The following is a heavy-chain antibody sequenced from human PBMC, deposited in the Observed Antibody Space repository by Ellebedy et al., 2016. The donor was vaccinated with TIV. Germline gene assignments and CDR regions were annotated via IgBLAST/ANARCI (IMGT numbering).Heavy chain of an antibody. CDR2: LSGNGYSI. Sequence: GESLKISCAASGFIFASYAMSWVRQAPGQGLEWVASLSGNGYSINYADSVKGRFTISRDNSKNTLYLQVNSLRAEDTAVYYCAKGMGNWNLYFDFWGLGTLLTVSS. CDR3: AKGMGNWNLYFDF. V-gene: IGHV3-23*01. D-gene: IGHD1-7*01. J-gene: IGHJ4*02. CDR1: GFIFASYA.